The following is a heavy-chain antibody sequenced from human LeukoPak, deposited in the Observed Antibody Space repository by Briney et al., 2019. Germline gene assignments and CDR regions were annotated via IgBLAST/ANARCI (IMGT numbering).Heavy chain of an antibody. CDR2: IIPILGIA. J-gene: IGHJ5*02. CDR1: GGTFSSYA. D-gene: IGHD6-13*01. Sequence: GASVKVSFKASGGTFSSYAIRWVRQAPGQGLEWMGRIIPILGIANYAQKFQGRVTITADKSTSTAYMELSSLRSEDTAVYYCARQRAAGNGKSWFDPWGQGTLVTVSS. V-gene: IGHV1-69*04. CDR3: ARQRAAGNGKSWFDP.